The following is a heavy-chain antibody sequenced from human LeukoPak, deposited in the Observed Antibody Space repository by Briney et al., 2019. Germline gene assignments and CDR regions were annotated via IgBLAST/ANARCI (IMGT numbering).Heavy chain of an antibody. J-gene: IGHJ4*02. CDR2: IYSGGST. V-gene: IGHV3-66*01. CDR1: GFTFSSYN. Sequence: HPGGSLRLSCAASGFTFSSYNMNWVRQAPGKGLEWVSVIYSGGSTYYADSVKGRFTISRDNSKNTLYLQMNSLRAEDTAVYYCAKGGSIFGVVIHFDYWGQGTLVTVSS. CDR3: AKGGSIFGVVIHFDY. D-gene: IGHD3-3*01.